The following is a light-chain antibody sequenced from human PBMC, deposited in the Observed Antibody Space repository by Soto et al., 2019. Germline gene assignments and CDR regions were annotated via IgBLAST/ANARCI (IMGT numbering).Light chain of an antibody. Sequence: EIIMTQSPATLSLSPGERATLSCRASQSVDNNYLSWYQQRPGQAPRLLIYGASTRATGIPARFSGSGPGTDFILTISSLQPEDFAVYYCQQDFNLPITFGQGTRLEIK. CDR3: QQDFNLPIT. CDR1: QSVDNNY. CDR2: GAS. J-gene: IGKJ5*01. V-gene: IGKV3D-7*01.